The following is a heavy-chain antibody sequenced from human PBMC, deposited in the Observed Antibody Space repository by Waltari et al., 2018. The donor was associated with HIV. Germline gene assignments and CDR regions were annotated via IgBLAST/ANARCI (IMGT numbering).Heavy chain of an antibody. D-gene: IGHD6-13*01. J-gene: IGHJ4*02. CDR2: IWYDGSNK. CDR1: GFTFSNYG. V-gene: IGHV3-33*01. CDR3: ARVAVAAGNIDY. Sequence: QVQLVESGGGVVQPGRSLRLSCAASGFTFSNYGMHWVRQAPGKGLGWVAVIWYDGSNKYYADSVKGRFTISRDNSRDTLYLQMNSLRAEDTAVYSCARVAVAAGNIDYWGQGTLVTVSP.